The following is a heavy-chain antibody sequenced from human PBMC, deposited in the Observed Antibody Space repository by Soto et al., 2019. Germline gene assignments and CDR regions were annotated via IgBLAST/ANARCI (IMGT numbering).Heavy chain of an antibody. V-gene: IGHV5-10-1*01. CDR1: GYSFTSYW. D-gene: IGHD1-1*01. CDR2: IDPSDSYT. Sequence: PGESLKISCKGSGYSFTSYWISWVRQMPGKGLEWMGRIDPSDSYTNYSPFFQGHVTISADKSISTAYLQWSSLKASDTAMYYCARSRNWNNFQHYYYGMDVWGQGTTVTVSS. J-gene: IGHJ6*02. CDR3: ARSRNWNNFQHYYYGMDV.